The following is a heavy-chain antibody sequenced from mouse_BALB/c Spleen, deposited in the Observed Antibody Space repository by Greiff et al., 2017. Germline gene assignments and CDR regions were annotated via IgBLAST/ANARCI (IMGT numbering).Heavy chain of an antibody. CDR1: GFTFSDYY. Sequence: EVKVEESGGGLVKPGGSLKLSCAASGFTFSDYYMYWVRQTPEKRLEWVATISDGGSYTYYPDSVKGRFTISRDNAKNNLYLQMSSLKSEDTAMYYCARDRFDYWGQGTTLTVSS. CDR3: ARDRFDY. CDR2: ISDGGSYT. V-gene: IGHV5-4*02. J-gene: IGHJ2*01.